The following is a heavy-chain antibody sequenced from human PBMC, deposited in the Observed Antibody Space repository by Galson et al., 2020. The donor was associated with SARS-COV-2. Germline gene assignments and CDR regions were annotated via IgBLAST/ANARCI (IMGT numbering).Heavy chain of an antibody. D-gene: IGHD3-3*01. Sequence: ETSETLYLTCTVSGGSISSGGCYWSWIRPHPGQGLEWIGYIYYSGSTYYNPSLKRRVTISVDTSKNQFSLKLSSVTAADTAVYYCARGLTIFGVVSNVDYWGQGTLVTVSS. V-gene: IGHV4-31*03. CDR1: GGSISSGGCY. CDR2: IYYSGST. J-gene: IGHJ4*02. CDR3: ARGLTIFGVVSNVDY.